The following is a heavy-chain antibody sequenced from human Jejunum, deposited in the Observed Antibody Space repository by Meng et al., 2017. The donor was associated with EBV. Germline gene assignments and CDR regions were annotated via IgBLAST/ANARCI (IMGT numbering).Heavy chain of an antibody. J-gene: IGHJ4*02. CDR3: ARTYYYDSSGYAPFDY. CDR2: INYSGST. Sequence: QLQLQESGPGLVKPSVTPSLTCVVSGGSIGSSSCYWGWIRQPPGKGLEWIGSINYSGSTYYNPSLKSRVTISVDTSKNQFSLKLSSVTAADTAVYYCARTYYYDSSGYAPFDYWGQGTLVTVSS. V-gene: IGHV4-39*07. CDR1: GGSIGSSSCY. D-gene: IGHD3-22*01.